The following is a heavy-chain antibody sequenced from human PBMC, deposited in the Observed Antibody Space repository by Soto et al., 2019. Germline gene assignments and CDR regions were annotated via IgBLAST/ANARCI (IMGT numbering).Heavy chain of an antibody. Sequence: EVQLLEAGGGLVQPGGSLRLSCAASGFTFSTHAMIWVRQAPGKGLNWVSTVDVGGGSTYYTDSVKGRFTVSRDNSKNTVYLQLNTLRAEDTAIYFCARDSGHAGGGACDIWGQGTMVTVSS. D-gene: IGHD6-25*01. V-gene: IGHV3-23*01. CDR1: GFTFSTHA. CDR2: VDVGGGST. CDR3: ARDSGHAGGGACDI. J-gene: IGHJ3*02.